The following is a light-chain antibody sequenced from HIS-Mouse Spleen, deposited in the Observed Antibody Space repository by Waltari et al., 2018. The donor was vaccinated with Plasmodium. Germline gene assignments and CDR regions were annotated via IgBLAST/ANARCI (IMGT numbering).Light chain of an antibody. V-gene: IGLV2-8*01. Sequence: QSALTPPPSASGSPGQSVTIPRPGTSSDVGGSNYVLWYQQHPGNAPKLMIYEVSKRPSGVPDRFSGSKSGNTASLTVSGLQAEDEADYYCSSYAGSNNLVFGGGTKLTVL. CDR3: SSYAGSNNLV. J-gene: IGLJ2*01. CDR1: SSDVGGSNY. CDR2: EVS.